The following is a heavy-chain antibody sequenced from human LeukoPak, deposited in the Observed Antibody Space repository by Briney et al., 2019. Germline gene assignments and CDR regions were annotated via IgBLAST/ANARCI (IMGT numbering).Heavy chain of an antibody. V-gene: IGHV3-21*01. J-gene: IGHJ4*02. D-gene: IGHD1-1*01. Sequence: GGSLRLSCVVSGFTFSSYSINWVHQAPGKGLEWLSSISSSSSYIYYADSVKGRFTISRDNAKNSLYLQMNSLRAEDTAVYYCARDHYNWNVFDYWGQGTLVTVSS. CDR3: ARDHYNWNVFDY. CDR2: ISSSSSYI. CDR1: GFTFSSYS.